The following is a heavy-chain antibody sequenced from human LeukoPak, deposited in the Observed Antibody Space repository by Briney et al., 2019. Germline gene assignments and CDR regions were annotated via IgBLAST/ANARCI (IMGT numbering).Heavy chain of an antibody. CDR3: ARGGLYDNRGTIDY. CDR1: GYTFTDSY. J-gene: IGHJ4*02. V-gene: IGHV1-2*02. D-gene: IGHD3-22*01. Sequence: ASVKVSCKASGYTFTDSYMHWVRQAPGQGLEWMGWINPNSGGTNYAHKFQGRVSMTRDTSISTAYMELNWLTPDDTAVYYCARGGLYDNRGTIDYWGQGTLVTVSS. CDR2: INPNSGGT.